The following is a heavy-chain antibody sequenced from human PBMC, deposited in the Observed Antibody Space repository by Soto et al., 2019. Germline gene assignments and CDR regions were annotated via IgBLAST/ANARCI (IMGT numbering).Heavy chain of an antibody. V-gene: IGHV4-31*03. CDR3: ARVRGGGHFDD. CDR2: IYYSGST. J-gene: IGHJ4*02. D-gene: IGHD1-26*01. CDR1: GGSISSGGYY. Sequence: SETLSLTCTVSGGSISSGGYYWSWIRQHPGKGLEWIGYIYYSGSTYYNPSLKSRVTISVDTSKNQFSLKLTSVTAADTAVYYCARVRGGGHFDDWGQGTLVTVSS.